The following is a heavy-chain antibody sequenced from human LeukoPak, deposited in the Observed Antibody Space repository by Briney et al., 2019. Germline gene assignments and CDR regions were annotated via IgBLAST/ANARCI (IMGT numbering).Heavy chain of an antibody. CDR3: ATAILNWNYANWFDP. J-gene: IGHJ5*02. CDR2: FDPEDGET. V-gene: IGHV1-24*01. CDR1: GYTLTELS. D-gene: IGHD1-7*01. Sequence: ASVRVSCKVSGYTLTELSMHWVRQAPGKGLEWMGGFDPEDGETIYAQKFQGRVTMTEDTSTDTAYMELSSLRSEDTAVYYCATAILNWNYANWFDPWGQGTLVTVSS.